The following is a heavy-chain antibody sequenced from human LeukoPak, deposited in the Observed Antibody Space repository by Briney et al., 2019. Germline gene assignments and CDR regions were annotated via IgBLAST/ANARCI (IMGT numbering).Heavy chain of an antibody. CDR3: AKWKYSNSGIDDY. J-gene: IGHJ4*02. Sequence: GGSLRLSCAASGFTFSSYAMSWVRQVPGKGLEWVSVISGSGDNTYYADSVKGRFTISRDNSKNMLYLQMDSLRAEDTAVYYCAKWKYSNSGIDDYWGQGTLVTVSS. D-gene: IGHD6-6*01. CDR2: ISGSGDNT. CDR1: GFTFSSYA. V-gene: IGHV3-23*01.